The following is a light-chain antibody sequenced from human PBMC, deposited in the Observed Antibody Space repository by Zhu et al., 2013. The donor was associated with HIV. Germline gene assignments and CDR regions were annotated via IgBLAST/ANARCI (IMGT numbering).Light chain of an antibody. J-gene: IGLJ2*01. CDR3: QSYDTTLSAVI. CDR2: VKN. Sequence: SSELTQDPAVSVALGQTVRISCQGDSLRTYSAGWYQERPGQAPVRVIYVKNNRPSGVPDRFSGSRSGASASLAITGLQAEDEGDYYCQSYDTTLSAVIFGGGTKVTVL. V-gene: IGLV3-19*02. CDR1: SLRTYS.